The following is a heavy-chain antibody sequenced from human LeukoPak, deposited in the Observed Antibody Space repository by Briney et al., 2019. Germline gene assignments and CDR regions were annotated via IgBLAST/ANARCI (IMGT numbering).Heavy chain of an antibody. J-gene: IGHJ4*02. CDR3: AKAFSTPYYYGSGTFSSRGETQSDY. Sequence: GGSLRLSCAASGFTFSSYAMSWVRQAPGKGLGWVSAISGSGGSTYYADSVKGRFTISRDNSKNTLYLQMNSLRAEDTAVYYCAKAFSTPYYYGSGTFSSRGETQSDYWGQGTLVTVSS. D-gene: IGHD3-10*01. CDR1: GFTFSSYA. V-gene: IGHV3-23*01. CDR2: ISGSGGST.